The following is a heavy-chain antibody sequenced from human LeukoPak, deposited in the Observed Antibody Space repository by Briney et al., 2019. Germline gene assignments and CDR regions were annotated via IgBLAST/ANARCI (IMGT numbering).Heavy chain of an antibody. CDR3: VKGRISEDGLDF. V-gene: IGHV3-23*01. CDR2: TSSSGNT. D-gene: IGHD6-13*01. CDR1: GFTFSRSA. J-gene: IGHJ4*02. Sequence: GGSLRLSCAASGFTFSRSAMTWVRQTPGKGLDWVSSTSSSGNTYYADSVKGRFTISRDNSKNMLYLQMNSLRAEDTAVYYCVKGRISEDGLDFWGQGTLVTVSS.